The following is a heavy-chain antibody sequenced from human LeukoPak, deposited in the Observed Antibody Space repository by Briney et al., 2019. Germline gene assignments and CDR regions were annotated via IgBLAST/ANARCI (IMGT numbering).Heavy chain of an antibody. CDR2: IHHSRNT. J-gene: IGHJ4*02. CDR3: ARAGYGYGNYFAY. D-gene: IGHD5-18*01. CDR1: GSSISSDYY. V-gene: IGHV4-38-2*01. Sequence: SGALSLTCAVSGSSISSDYYWGWVRQPPGKGLEWIGNIHHSRNTYYNPSLKSRVTISVDTSKNQFSLKLSSVTAADTAVYHCARAGYGYGNYFAYWGQGTLVTVSS.